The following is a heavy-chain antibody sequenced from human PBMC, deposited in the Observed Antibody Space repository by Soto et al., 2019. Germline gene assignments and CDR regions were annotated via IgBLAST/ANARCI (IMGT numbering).Heavy chain of an antibody. J-gene: IGHJ3*02. D-gene: IGHD3-22*01. CDR2: INPNSGGT. CDR1: GYTFTGYY. Sequence: ASVKVSCKASGYTFTGYYMHWERQAPGQGLEWMGWINPNSGGTNYAQKFQGWVTMTRDTSISTAYMELSRLSSGDTAVYYCARAPPGYDSSGYLTHAFDNWGQGTMVT. V-gene: IGHV1-2*04. CDR3: ARAPPGYDSSGYLTHAFDN.